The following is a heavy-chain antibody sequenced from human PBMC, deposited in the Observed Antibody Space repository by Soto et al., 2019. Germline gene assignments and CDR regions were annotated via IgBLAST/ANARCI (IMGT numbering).Heavy chain of an antibody. CDR3: ARADYGDNYYYYYGMDV. CDR1: GGTFSSYA. CDR2: VIPIFGTA. D-gene: IGHD4-17*01. J-gene: IGHJ6*02. V-gene: IGHV1-69*12. Sequence: QVQLVQSGAEVKKPGSSVKVSCKASGGTFSSYAISWVRQAPGQGLEWMGGVIPIFGTANYAQKFQGRVTITADESTSTAYMELSSLRSEDPAVYYCARADYGDNYYYYYGMDVWGQGTTVTVSS.